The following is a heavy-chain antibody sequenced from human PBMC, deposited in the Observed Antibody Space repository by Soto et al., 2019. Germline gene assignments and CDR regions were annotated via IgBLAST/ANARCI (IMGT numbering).Heavy chain of an antibody. Sequence: VGSLRLSCAASGFTFSRYSMNWVRQAPGKGLEWVSSISSSSSYIYYADSVKGRFTISRDNAKNSLYLQMNSLRAEDTAVYYCARDLGFPPLDPFDYWGQGTLVTVSS. CDR2: ISSSSSYI. D-gene: IGHD3-10*01. CDR3: ARDLGFPPLDPFDY. CDR1: GFTFSRYS. V-gene: IGHV3-21*01. J-gene: IGHJ4*02.